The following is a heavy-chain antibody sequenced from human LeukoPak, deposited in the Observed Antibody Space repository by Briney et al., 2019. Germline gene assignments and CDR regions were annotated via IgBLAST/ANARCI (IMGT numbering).Heavy chain of an antibody. D-gene: IGHD4-17*01. CDR1: GFTFSSYG. CDR3: ARERNGDYCLNY. V-gene: IGHV3-33*01. CDR2: IWYDGSSK. Sequence: GGSLRLSCAASGFTFSSYGMHWVRQAPGKGLEWVAVIWYDGSSKYYADSVKGRFTISRDNSKNTLYLQMNSLRAEDTAVYYCARERNGDYCLNYWGQGTLVTVSS. J-gene: IGHJ4*02.